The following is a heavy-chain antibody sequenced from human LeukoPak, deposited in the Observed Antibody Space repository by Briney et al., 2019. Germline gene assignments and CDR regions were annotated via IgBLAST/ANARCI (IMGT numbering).Heavy chain of an antibody. J-gene: IGHJ4*02. CDR2: ISGSGGST. D-gene: IGHD2-2*01. Sequence: GGSLRLSCAASGFTFSSYAMSRVRQAPGKGLEWVSAISGSGGSTYYADSVKGRFTISRDNSKNTLYLQMNSLRAEDTAVYYCAKFPIVVVPAASSVIDYWGQGTLVTVSS. CDR1: GFTFSSYA. V-gene: IGHV3-23*01. CDR3: AKFPIVVVPAASSVIDY.